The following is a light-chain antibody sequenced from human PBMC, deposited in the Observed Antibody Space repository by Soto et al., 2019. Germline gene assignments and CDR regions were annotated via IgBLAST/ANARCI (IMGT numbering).Light chain of an antibody. J-gene: IGLJ1*01. Sequence: QSALTQPASVSGSPGQSITISCSGTSSDVGSYNLVSWYQQHPGKAPKLMIYEGSKRPSGVSNRFSGSKSGNTASLTISGLQAEDEAHYYCCSYAGSSLPYVFGTGTKLTVL. CDR1: SSDVGSYNL. CDR2: EGS. CDR3: CSYAGSSLPYV. V-gene: IGLV2-23*01.